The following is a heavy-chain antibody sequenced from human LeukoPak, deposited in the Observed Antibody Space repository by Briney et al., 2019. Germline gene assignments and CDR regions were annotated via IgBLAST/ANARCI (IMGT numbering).Heavy chain of an antibody. CDR2: IYYSGST. D-gene: IGHD4-11*01. CDR3: ARLRYSNPIYYYMDV. Sequence: KPSETLSLTCTVSGASINNSSYYWGWIRQPPGKGLEWIASIYYSGSTYYNPSLKSQVTISVDTSKNQFSMKLNSVTAADTAVYYWARLRYSNPIYYYMDVWGTGITVTVS. J-gene: IGHJ6*03. V-gene: IGHV4-39*01. CDR1: GASINNSSYY.